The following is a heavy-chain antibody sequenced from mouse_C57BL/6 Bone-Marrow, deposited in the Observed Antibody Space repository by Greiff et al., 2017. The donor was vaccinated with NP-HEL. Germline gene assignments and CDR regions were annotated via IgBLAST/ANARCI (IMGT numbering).Heavy chain of an antibody. V-gene: IGHV1-80*01. D-gene: IGHD4-1*01. J-gene: IGHJ4*01. Sequence: QVQLKESGAELVKPGASVKISCKASGYAFSSYWMNWVKQRPGKGLEGIGQIYPGDGDTNYKGKFKGKATLTADKSSSTAYMQLSSLTSEDSAVYFCARGNWAYYAMDYWGQGTSVTVSS. CDR3: ARGNWAYYAMDY. CDR2: IYPGDGDT. CDR1: GYAFSSYW.